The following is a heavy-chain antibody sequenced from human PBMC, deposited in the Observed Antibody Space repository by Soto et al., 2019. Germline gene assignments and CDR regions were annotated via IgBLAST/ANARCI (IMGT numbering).Heavy chain of an antibody. Sequence: GGSLRLSCAASGFTFSSYWMSWVRQAPGKGLEWVANIKQDGSEKYYVDTVKGRFTISRDNAKNSLYLQMNSLRAEDTAVYYCVKDTDGSNSYYFDYWGQGTLVTVSS. D-gene: IGHD2-8*02. CDR3: VKDTDGSNSYYFDY. CDR1: GFTFSSYW. J-gene: IGHJ4*02. V-gene: IGHV3-7*02. CDR2: IKQDGSEK.